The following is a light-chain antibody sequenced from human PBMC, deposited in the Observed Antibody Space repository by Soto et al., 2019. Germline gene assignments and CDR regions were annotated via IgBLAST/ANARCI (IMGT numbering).Light chain of an antibody. CDR1: QSVNIY. J-gene: IGKJ4*01. CDR3: QQYYDWLRLT. CDR2: GAS. Sequence: EIVMTQYPATLSVSPGERATLSCRASQSVNIYLAWYQQKPGQAPRLLIFGASYRATGIPARFSGSGSGTEFNLAISSLQSEDFAVYFCQQYYDWLRLTFGGGTKVEIK. V-gene: IGKV3D-15*01.